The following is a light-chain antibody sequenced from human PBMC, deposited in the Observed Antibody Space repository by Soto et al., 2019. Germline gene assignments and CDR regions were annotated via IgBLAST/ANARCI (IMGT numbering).Light chain of an antibody. J-gene: IGKJ1*01. CDR1: QSVSTN. CDR3: QQYGSSPPWT. V-gene: IGKV3-15*01. Sequence: EIVMTQSPATLSVSPGGSATLSCRASQSVSTNLAWYQQKLGQAPRLLIYGASTRATGIPVRFSGSRSGTAFTLTISSLQSEDFAVYFCQQYGSSPPWTFGQGTKVEIK. CDR2: GAS.